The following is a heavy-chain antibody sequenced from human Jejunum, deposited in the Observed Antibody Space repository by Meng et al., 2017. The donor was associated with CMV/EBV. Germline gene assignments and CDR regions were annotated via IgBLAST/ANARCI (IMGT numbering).Heavy chain of an antibody. CDR1: GGSISSYY. J-gene: IGHJ4*02. Sequence: SGGSISSYYWSWIRQPPGKGLEWIGYISYSGNTNYNSSLKSRVTISVDTSKNQFFLKLRSVTAADTAVYFCARDGVGSTGWFDLDYWGRGTLVTVSS. CDR3: ARDGVGSTGWFDLDY. V-gene: IGHV4-59*01. CDR2: ISYSGNT. D-gene: IGHD6-19*01.